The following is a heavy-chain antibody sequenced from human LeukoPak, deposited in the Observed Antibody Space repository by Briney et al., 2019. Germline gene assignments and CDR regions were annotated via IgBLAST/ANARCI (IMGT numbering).Heavy chain of an antibody. D-gene: IGHD3-22*01. CDR1: GYTFTSYG. CDR2: ISAYNGNT. J-gene: IGHJ4*02. V-gene: IGHV1-18*01. Sequence: ASVKVSCKASGYTFTSYGISWVRQAPGQGLEWMGWISAYNGNTNYAQKLQGRVTMTTDTSTSTAYMELRSLRSDDTAVYYCARDPLDYYDSSGLGYWGQGTLVTVSS. CDR3: ARDPLDYYDSSGLGY.